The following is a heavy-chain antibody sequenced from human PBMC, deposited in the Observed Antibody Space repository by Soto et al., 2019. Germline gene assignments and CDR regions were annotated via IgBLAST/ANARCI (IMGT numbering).Heavy chain of an antibody. CDR1: GGSISSGGYS. V-gene: IGHV4-30-2*03. J-gene: IGHJ5*02. CDR3: ARHRVVAAAGTSVYNWFDP. CDR2: IYYSGST. Sequence: SETLSLTCAFSGGSISSGGYSLSWIRQPPGKGLEWIGYIYYSGSTYYNPSLKSRVTISVDTSKNQFSLKLSSVTAADTAVYYCARHRVVAAAGTSVYNWFDPWGQGTLVTVSS. D-gene: IGHD6-13*01.